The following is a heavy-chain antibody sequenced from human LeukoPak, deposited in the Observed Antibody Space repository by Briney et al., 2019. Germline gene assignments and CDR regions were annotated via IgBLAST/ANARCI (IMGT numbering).Heavy chain of an antibody. J-gene: IGHJ4*02. Sequence: ESGGSLRLSCAASGFTFSSYAMSWVRQAPGKGLEWVSAISGSGGSTYYADSVKGRFTISRDNSKNTLYLQMNSLRAEDTAVYYCAVVDGDKRGYAYWGQGTLVTVSS. CDR1: GFTFSSYA. CDR2: ISGSGGST. V-gene: IGHV3-23*01. CDR3: AVVDGDKRGYAY. D-gene: IGHD4-17*01.